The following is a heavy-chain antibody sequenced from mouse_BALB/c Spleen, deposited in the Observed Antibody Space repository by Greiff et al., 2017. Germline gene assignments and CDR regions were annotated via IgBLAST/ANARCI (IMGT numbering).Heavy chain of an antibody. CDR1: GFTFTDYY. CDR2: IRNKANGYTT. V-gene: IGHV7-3*02. Sequence: EVHLVDPGGRLVQPGGSLRLSCATSGFTFTDYYMSWVRQPPGKALEWLGFIRNKANGYTTEYSASLPGRFTISRDNSQSILYLQMNTLRAEDSGGGDCARDIDGYYAIDYWGQGTSVTVSS. J-gene: IGHJ4*01. CDR3: ARDIDGYYAIDY. D-gene: IGHD2-3*01.